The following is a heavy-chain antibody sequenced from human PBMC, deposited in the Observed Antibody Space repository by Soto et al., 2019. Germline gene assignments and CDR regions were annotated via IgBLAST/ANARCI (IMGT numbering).Heavy chain of an antibody. CDR1: GFTFSSYG. Sequence: PGGSLRLSCAASGFTFSSYGMHWVRQAPGKGLEWVAIIWYDGSNNYYADSVKGRFTISRDNSKNTLYLQMNSLRAEDTAVYYCARRMYYYDSSGYYSGYYYYGMDVWGQGTTVTVSS. CDR2: IWYDGSNN. CDR3: ARRMYYYDSSGYYSGYYYYGMDV. D-gene: IGHD3-22*01. V-gene: IGHV3-33*01. J-gene: IGHJ6*02.